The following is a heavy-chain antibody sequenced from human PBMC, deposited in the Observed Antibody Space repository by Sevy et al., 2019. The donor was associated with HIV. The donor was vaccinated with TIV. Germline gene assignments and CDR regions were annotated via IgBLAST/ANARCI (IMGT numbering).Heavy chain of an antibody. D-gene: IGHD2-21*01. Sequence: GGSLRLSCAVSGFSGFTFSSFVISWVRQAPGKGLEWVSAISGSGGSTYYADSVKGRFTISRDNSKNTLYLQMNSLRAEDTAVYYCAKDHIAVVGDAFDIWGQGTMVTVSS. CDR3: AKDHIAVVGDAFDI. CDR2: ISGSGGST. V-gene: IGHV3-23*01. J-gene: IGHJ3*02. CDR1: GFSGFTFSSFV.